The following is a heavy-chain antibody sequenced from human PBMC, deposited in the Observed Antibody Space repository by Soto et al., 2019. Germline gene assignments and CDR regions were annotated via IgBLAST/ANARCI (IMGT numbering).Heavy chain of an antibody. CDR3: AKDQGGSTPAGGY. CDR1: GFTFSSYG. Sequence: GGSLRLSCAASGFTFSSYGVHWVRQAPGKGLEWVAVISYDGSNKYYADSVKGRFTISRDNSKNTLYLQMNSLRAEDTAVYYCAKDQGGSTPAGGYWGQGTLVTVSS. D-gene: IGHD2-2*01. J-gene: IGHJ4*02. CDR2: ISYDGSNK. V-gene: IGHV3-30*18.